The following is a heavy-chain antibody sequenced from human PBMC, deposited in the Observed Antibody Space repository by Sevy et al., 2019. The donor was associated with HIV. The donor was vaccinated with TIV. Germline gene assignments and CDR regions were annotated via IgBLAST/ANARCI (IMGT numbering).Heavy chain of an antibody. CDR2: IQYDGSNK. CDR3: VKEGGGEGGNH. J-gene: IGHJ5*02. CDR1: GFSFSSYG. D-gene: IGHD3-16*01. Sequence: GGSLRLSCAASGFSFSSYGMHWVRQAPGKGLEWMSYIQYDGSNKDYADSVKARFTISRENSKNTLYLQMNSLRVEDTAVFYCVKEGGGEGGNHWGQGTLVTVSS. V-gene: IGHV3-30*02.